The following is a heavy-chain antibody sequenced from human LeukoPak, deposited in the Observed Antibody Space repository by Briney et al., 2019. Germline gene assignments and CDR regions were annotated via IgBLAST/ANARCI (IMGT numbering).Heavy chain of an antibody. V-gene: IGHV3-74*01. D-gene: IGHD6-13*01. CDR2: INSDGSIT. CDR3: AREWAPPGIGRYYFDH. J-gene: IGHJ4*02. CDR1: GFSFSGYW. Sequence: GGSLRLSCAASGFSFSGYWLHWVRQAPGKGLVWVSRINSDGSITTYADSVKGRFTISRDNAKNSLYLQMNSLRPEDTAEYFCAREWAPPGIGRYYFDHWAREPWSPSPQ.